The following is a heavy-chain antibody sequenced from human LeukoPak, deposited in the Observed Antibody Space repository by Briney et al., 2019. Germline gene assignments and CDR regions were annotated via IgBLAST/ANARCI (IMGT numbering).Heavy chain of an antibody. J-gene: IGHJ4*02. CDR3: ARDLGAYDILTGPIDY. CDR2: INWNGGST. D-gene: IGHD3-9*01. Sequence: GGSLRLSCAASGCTFDDYGMSWVRQAPGKGLEWVSGINWNGGSTGYADSVKGRFTISRDNAKNSLYLQMNSLRAEDTALYYCARDLGAYDILTGPIDYWGQGTLVTVSS. CDR1: GCTFDDYG. V-gene: IGHV3-20*04.